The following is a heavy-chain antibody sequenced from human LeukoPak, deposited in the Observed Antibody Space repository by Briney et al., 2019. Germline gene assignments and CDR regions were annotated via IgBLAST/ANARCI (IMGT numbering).Heavy chain of an antibody. CDR2: IYYSGST. V-gene: IGHV4-39*01. Sequence: SETLSLTCTVSGGSISGSTYYWGWIRQPPGKGLEWIGSIYYSGSTYYSPSLKSRVAISVDTSKNQFSLKLSSVTASDTAVYFCARHGDYLYYFDYWGQGTLVTVSS. CDR1: GGSISGSTYY. CDR3: ARHGDYLYYFDY. J-gene: IGHJ4*02. D-gene: IGHD4-17*01.